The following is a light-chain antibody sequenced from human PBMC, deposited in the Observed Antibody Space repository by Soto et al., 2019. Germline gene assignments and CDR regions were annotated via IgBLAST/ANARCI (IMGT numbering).Light chain of an antibody. J-gene: IGKJ4*01. V-gene: IGKV1D-8*03. CDR2: AAS. CDR1: QGIRSY. Sequence: VIWITQSPSLLSASTGDRVTISCRMSQGIRSYLAWYQQKPGKAPELLIYAASTLQSGVRSRFSGSGSGTHFTLVISSLQPEDFATYYCQQLNTSPVTFGGGTKVDIK. CDR3: QQLNTSPVT.